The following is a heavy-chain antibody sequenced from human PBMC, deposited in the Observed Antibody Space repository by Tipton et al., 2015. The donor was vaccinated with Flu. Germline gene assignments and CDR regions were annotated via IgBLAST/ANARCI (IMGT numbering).Heavy chain of an antibody. CDR1: GGSISSSSYY. CDR2: IYYSGST. D-gene: IGHD6-13*01. CDR3: ARPRGIAAAGTGVGWFDP. J-gene: IGHJ5*02. V-gene: IGHV4-39*07. Sequence: LSLTCTVSGGSISSSSYYWGWIRQPPGKGLEWIGSIYYSGSTYYNPSLKSRVTISVDTSKDQFSLKLSSVTAADTAVYYCARPRGIAAAGTGVGWFDPWGQGTLVTVSS.